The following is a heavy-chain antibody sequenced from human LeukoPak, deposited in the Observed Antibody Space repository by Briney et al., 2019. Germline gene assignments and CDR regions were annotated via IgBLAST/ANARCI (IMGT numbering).Heavy chain of an antibody. Sequence: SETLSLTCTVSGGSISSYYWSWIRQPAGKGLEWIGRIYTSGSTNYNPSLESRVTISVDTSKNRFSLKLSSVTAADTAVYYCARDEGYDSSGPSLDYWGQGTLVTVSS. V-gene: IGHV4-4*07. J-gene: IGHJ4*02. CDR3: ARDEGYDSSGPSLDY. CDR1: GGSISSYY. D-gene: IGHD3-22*01. CDR2: IYTSGST.